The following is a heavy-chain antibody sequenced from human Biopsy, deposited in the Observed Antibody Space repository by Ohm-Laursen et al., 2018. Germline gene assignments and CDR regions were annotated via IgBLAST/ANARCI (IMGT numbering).Heavy chain of an antibody. CDR2: IIPMYRTS. V-gene: IGHV1-69*13. CDR1: GGPFGRYA. Sequence: SVKVSCKSSGGPFGRYAINWMRQAPGQGPEWMGDIIPMYRTSNYAQKFQGRLTITADEYTSTAYMELNSLTSEDTAVYYCARESGPHSGSFAYWGQGTLVTVSS. D-gene: IGHD6-6*01. J-gene: IGHJ4*02. CDR3: ARESGPHSGSFAY.